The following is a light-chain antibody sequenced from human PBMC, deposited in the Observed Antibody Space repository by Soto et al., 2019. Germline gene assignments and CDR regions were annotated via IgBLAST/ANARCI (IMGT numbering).Light chain of an antibody. CDR3: QKYNTAPFT. CDR1: QSVSNY. Sequence: ETVLTQSPATLSLSPGKNAILSCRASQSVSNYLAWYQQKPGQAPRLLIYDASYRATGIPARFSGGGSGTDFTLSISSLEPEDFATYYCQKYNTAPFTFGPGTKVEIK. V-gene: IGKV3-11*01. CDR2: DAS. J-gene: IGKJ3*01.